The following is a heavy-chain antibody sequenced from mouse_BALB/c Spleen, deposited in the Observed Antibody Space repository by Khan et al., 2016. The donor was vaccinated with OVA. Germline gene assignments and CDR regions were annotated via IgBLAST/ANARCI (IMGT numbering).Heavy chain of an antibody. Sequence: QVQLQQPGPELVKPGASVKMSCKASGYTFTDYVMNWVKQRNGQGLEWIGQIYPESDSTYYNEKFKGKATLTTDRSSNTAYMQLSNLTSEDSAVYFSARAGWYVCAYWGQGTLVTVSA. D-gene: IGHD1-1*02. J-gene: IGHJ3*01. CDR2: IYPESDST. CDR3: ARAGWYVCAY. V-gene: IGHV1-77*01. CDR1: GYTFTDYV.